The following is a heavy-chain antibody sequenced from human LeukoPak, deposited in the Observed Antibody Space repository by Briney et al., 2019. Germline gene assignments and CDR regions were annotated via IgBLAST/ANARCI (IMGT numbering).Heavy chain of an antibody. V-gene: IGHV3-30-3*01. D-gene: IGHD6-6*01. Sequence: GRSLRLSCAASGFTFSSYAMHWVRQAPGKGLEWVAVISYDGSNKYYADSVKGRFTISKDNSKNTLYLQMNSLRAEDTAVYYCARDLGSSSYWFDPWGQGTLVTVSS. CDR2: ISYDGSNK. J-gene: IGHJ5*02. CDR1: GFTFSSYA. CDR3: ARDLGSSSYWFDP.